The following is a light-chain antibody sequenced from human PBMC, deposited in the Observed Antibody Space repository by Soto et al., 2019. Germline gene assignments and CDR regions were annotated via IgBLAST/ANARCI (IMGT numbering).Light chain of an antibody. CDR3: QQYTSYSEA. V-gene: IGKV1-5*01. CDR2: DAS. CDR1: QRISDY. Sequence: DNKVSHSPSTLSASLEDKVTITCRASQRISDYLAWYQQKPGQAPKVLIYDASSLESGVPSRFSGSGSGTDFTLTISSLQPDDFATYYCQQYTSYSEAFGQGTNVDIK. J-gene: IGKJ1*01.